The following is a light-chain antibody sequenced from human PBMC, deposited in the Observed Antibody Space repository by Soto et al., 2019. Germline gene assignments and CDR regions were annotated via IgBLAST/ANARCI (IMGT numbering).Light chain of an antibody. J-gene: IGLJ2*01. CDR2: EGS. CDR1: SSDVGSYNL. Sequence: QSALTQPASVSGSPGQSITISCTGTSSDVGSYNLVSWYQQYPGKAPKLMIYEGSQRPSGVSHRFSGSKSGNTASLTISGLQAEDEADYYCCSYAGSTTLMIGGGTKLTVL. CDR3: CSYAGSTTLM. V-gene: IGLV2-23*01.